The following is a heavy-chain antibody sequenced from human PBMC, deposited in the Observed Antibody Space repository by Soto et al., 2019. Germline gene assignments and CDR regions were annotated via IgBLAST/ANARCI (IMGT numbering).Heavy chain of an antibody. J-gene: IGHJ4*02. Sequence: GGSLRLSCAASGFTFSSYAMSWVRQAPGKGLEWVSAISGSGGSTYYADSVRGRFTISRDNSKNTLYLQMNSLRAEDTAVYDCAKATGGYFDYWGQGTLVTVSS. CDR3: AKATGGYFDY. CDR1: GFTFSSYA. V-gene: IGHV3-23*01. CDR2: ISGSGGST. D-gene: IGHD4-4*01.